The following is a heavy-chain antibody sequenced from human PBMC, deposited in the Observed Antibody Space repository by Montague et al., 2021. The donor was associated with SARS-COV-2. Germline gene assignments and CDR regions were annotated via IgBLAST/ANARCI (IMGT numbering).Heavy chain of an antibody. D-gene: IGHD6-25*01. J-gene: IGHJ3*02. CDR1: GGSVTSGDYY. CDR2: IYNTGXT. CDR3: ATEMPGYDGFDI. V-gene: IGHV4-61*08. Sequence: SETLSLTCTVSGGSVTSGDYYWTWIRQPPGKGLEWIGDIYNTGXTXYXXXXKRRVTMSMDTSKNQFSLKVDSVSAADTAVYYCATEMPGYDGFDIWGQGTMVTVSS.